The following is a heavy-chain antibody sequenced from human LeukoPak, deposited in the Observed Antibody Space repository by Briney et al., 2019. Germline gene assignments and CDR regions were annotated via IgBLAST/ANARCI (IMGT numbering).Heavy chain of an antibody. CDR1: GGSISSSNW. D-gene: IGHD6-13*01. CDR3: ARGEGYSSTWYQPHFDY. Sequence: SGTLSLTCAVSGGSISSSNWWSWVRQPPGKGLEWIGEIYHSGSTNYNPSLKSRVTISVDKSKNQFSLKLRSVTAADSAVYYCARGEGYSSTWYQPHFDYWGQGTLVTVSA. V-gene: IGHV4-4*02. J-gene: IGHJ4*02. CDR2: IYHSGST.